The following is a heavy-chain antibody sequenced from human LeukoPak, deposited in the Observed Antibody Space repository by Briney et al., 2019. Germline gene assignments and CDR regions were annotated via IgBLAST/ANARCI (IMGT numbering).Heavy chain of an antibody. CDR1: GYTFTGYY. D-gene: IGHD6-13*01. V-gene: IGHV1-2*06. J-gene: IGHJ5*02. Sequence: ASVKVSCKASGYTFTGYYMHWVRQAPGQGLEWMGRINPNSGGTNYAQKFQGRVTMTRDASISTAYMELSRLRSDDTAVYYCARSGRRSGQQLVGWLDPWGQGTLVTVSS. CDR3: ARSGRRSGQQLVGWLDP. CDR2: INPNSGGT.